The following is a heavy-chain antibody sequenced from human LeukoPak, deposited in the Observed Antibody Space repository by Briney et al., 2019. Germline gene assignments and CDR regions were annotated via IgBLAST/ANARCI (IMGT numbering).Heavy chain of an antibody. CDR2: IYYSGST. CDR3: ARSKTRSYWSDP. V-gene: IGHV4-59*08. J-gene: IGHJ5*02. Sequence: SETLSLTCTVSGGSISSYYWSRIRQPPGKGLEWIGYIYYSGSTNYNPSLKSRVTISVDTSKNQFSLKLSSVTAADTAVYYCARSKTRSYWSDPWGQGTLVTVSS. CDR1: GGSISSYY.